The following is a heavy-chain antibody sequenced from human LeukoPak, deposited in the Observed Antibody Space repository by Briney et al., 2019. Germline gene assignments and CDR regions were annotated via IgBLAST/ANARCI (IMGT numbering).Heavy chain of an antibody. CDR3: ARLVDSGYYFDY. CDR1: GGSISSSSYY. CDR2: IYYSGST. V-gene: IGHV4-39*01. J-gene: IGHJ4*02. D-gene: IGHD3-10*01. Sequence: SETLSLTCTVSGGSISSSSYYWGWIRQPPGKGLEWIGSIYYSGSTYYNPSLKSRVTISVDTSKNQFSLKLSSVTAVDTAVYYCARLVDSGYYFDYWGQGTLVTVSS.